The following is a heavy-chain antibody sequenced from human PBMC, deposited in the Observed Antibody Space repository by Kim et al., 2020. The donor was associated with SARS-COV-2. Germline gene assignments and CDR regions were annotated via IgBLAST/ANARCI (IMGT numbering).Heavy chain of an antibody. D-gene: IGHD3-16*01. CDR3: AKGAYDSDY. CDR2: GST. J-gene: IGHJ4*02. Sequence: GSTYSADSVKGRFTISRDNSKNTLYLQMNSLRAEDTAVYYCAKGAYDSDYWGQGTLVTVSS. V-gene: IGHV3-23*01.